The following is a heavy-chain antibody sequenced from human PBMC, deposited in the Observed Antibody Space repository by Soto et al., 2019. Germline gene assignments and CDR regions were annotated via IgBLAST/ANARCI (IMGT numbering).Heavy chain of an antibody. D-gene: IGHD5-12*01. CDR2: IMPIFRTP. J-gene: IGHJ6*02. V-gene: IGHV1-69*12. CDR3: ASDKDRLQLGGNYYYILDV. Sequence: QVQLEQSGAEVKKPGSSVKVSCKASGGTFSNSAISWVRQAPGQGLEWMGGIMPIFRTPDYAQKFQGRVTNTADESTSTAYMELRGLRSDDTAVYYCASDKDRLQLGGNYYYILDVWGQGTTVTVSS. CDR1: GGTFSNSA.